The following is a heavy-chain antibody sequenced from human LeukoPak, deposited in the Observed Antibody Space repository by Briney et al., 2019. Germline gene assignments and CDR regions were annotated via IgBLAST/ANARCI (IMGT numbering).Heavy chain of an antibody. CDR1: GYTFTSYY. J-gene: IGHJ4*02. Sequence: ASVKVSCKASGYTFTSYYMHWVRQAPGQGLEWMGIINPSGGSTSYAQKFQGRVTMTRNTSIRTAYMELSSLRSEDTAVYYCARGGISTYYFDYWGQGTLVTVSS. V-gene: IGHV1-46*01. CDR3: ARGGISTYYFDY. D-gene: IGHD1-1*01. CDR2: INPSGGST.